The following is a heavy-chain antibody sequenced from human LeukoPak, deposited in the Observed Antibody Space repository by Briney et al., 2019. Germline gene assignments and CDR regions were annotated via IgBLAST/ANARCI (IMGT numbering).Heavy chain of an antibody. CDR3: ARVWEEWELGLYYFDY. V-gene: IGHV4-39*07. Sequence: PSETLSLTCTVSGGSISSSSYYWGWIRQPPGKGLEWIGSIYYSGSTNYNPSLKSRVTISVDTSKNQFSLKLSSVTAADTAVYYCARVWEEWELGLYYFDYWGQGTLVTVSS. J-gene: IGHJ4*02. CDR1: GGSISSSSYY. CDR2: IYYSGST. D-gene: IGHD1-26*01.